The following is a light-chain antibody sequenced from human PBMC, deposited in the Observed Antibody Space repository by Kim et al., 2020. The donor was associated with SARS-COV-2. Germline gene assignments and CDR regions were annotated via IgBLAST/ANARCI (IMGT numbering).Light chain of an antibody. Sequence: GQSITISSTGTSSDVGGYNYVSWYQQPPGKAPKLMIYDVSNRPSGVSNRFSGSKSGNTASLTISGLQAEDEADYYCSSYTSSSTLVFGTGTKVTVL. V-gene: IGLV2-14*03. CDR2: DVS. CDR3: SSYTSSSTLV. J-gene: IGLJ1*01. CDR1: SSDVGGYNY.